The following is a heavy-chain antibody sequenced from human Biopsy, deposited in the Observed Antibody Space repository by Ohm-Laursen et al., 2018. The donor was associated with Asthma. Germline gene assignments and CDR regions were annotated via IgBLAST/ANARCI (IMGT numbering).Heavy chain of an antibody. CDR2: ISVYNGNT. D-gene: IGHD3-10*01. V-gene: IGHV1-18*01. CDR3: ARAVDYSHYYGIDV. Sequence: ASVKVSCKTSGYTFNSAGITWVRQAPGQGLEWMGWISVYNGNTKVAQKFQDRVTMITDTSTSTAYMELRSLRSDDTAVYFCARAVDYSHYYGIDVWGQGTTVPVS. CDR1: GYTFNSAG. J-gene: IGHJ6*02.